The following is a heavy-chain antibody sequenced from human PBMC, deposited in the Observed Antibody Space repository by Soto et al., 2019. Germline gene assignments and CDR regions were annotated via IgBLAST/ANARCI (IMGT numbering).Heavy chain of an antibody. J-gene: IGHJ4*02. CDR3: VKGGFTVTRIDH. Sequence: EVKLSEYGGALVQPGGSLRVSCVGSGFTLTAFAMTWVRQAPGKGLEWVAVISGRGDYTSYADSVRGRFTISRDNSRNTVYLQMDSLRANDTAVYYCVKGGFTVTRIDHWGQGTLVAVSS. CDR1: GFTLTAFA. V-gene: IGHV3-23*01. D-gene: IGHD4-17*01. CDR2: ISGRGDYT.